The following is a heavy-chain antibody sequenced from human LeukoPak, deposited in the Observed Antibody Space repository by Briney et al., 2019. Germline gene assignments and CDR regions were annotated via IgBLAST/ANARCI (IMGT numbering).Heavy chain of an antibody. CDR2: IWYDGSNK. CDR3: ARGDWGMYYFDY. J-gene: IGHJ4*02. Sequence: PGGSLRLSCAAPGFTFSSYDMHWVRQAPGKGLDWVAFIWYDGSNKYHTDSVKGRFTISRDNSKNTLYLQMNSLRVEDTAVYYCARGDWGMYYFDYWGQGTPVTVSS. D-gene: IGHD7-27*01. V-gene: IGHV3-30*02. CDR1: GFTFSSYD.